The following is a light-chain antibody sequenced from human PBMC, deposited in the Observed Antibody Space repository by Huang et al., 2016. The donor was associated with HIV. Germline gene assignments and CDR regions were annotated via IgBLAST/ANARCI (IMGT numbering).Light chain of an antibody. CDR1: QSVLHSFNNKNY. CDR3: HQYYNSPQT. Sequence: DIVLTQSPGSLALSQGERAAINCTSSQSVLHSFNNKNYLSWYQLKPGQSPRLLIYWASTRESGVPDRFRGSGSGTDFTLTITSLQAEDVAVYYCHQYYNSPQTFGQGTKVEV. V-gene: IGKV4-1*01. J-gene: IGKJ1*01. CDR2: WAS.